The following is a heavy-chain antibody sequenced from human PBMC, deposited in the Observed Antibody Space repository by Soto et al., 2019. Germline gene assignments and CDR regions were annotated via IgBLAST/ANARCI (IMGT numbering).Heavy chain of an antibody. J-gene: IGHJ3*02. CDR2: IWYDGSNK. CDR3: ARAFVDSSGYYGYDAFEI. CDR1: GFTFSSYG. Sequence: PGGSLRLSCAASGFTFSSYGMHWVRQAPGKGLEWVALIWYDGSNKYYADSVKGRFTISRDNSKNSLFLQMNSLRAEDTAVYYCARAFVDSSGYYGYDAFEIWGQGSMVTVSS. V-gene: IGHV3-33*01. D-gene: IGHD3-22*01.